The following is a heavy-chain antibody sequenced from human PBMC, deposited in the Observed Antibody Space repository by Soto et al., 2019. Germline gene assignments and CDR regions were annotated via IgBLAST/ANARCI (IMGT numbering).Heavy chain of an antibody. CDR3: ARDPFSVIASAGLSSRTFHY. CDR1: GGTFSSYA. D-gene: IGHD6-13*01. J-gene: IGHJ4*02. V-gene: IGHV1-69*14. CDR2: IIPSFGAA. Sequence: QVQLVQSGAEVKTPGSSVKVSCKASGGTFSSYAISWVRQAPGQGLEWMGGIIPSFGAANYAQKFQGRVTITADKATSTAYMVSSSLSSEDSAVYYCARDPFSVIASAGLSSRTFHYWGQGTLVTVSS.